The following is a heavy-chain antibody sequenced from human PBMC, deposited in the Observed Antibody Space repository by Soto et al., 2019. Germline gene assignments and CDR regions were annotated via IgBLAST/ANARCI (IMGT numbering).Heavy chain of an antibody. CDR1: GGTLSTYA. Sequence: QAQLVQSGAEVRKPGSSAKVSCKAPGGTLSTYAMSWVRQAPGQGLEWMGGIVPVFATPTYAQRFQGRVTITAHESTNTAYMELSSLRSEDTAVYYCARHSGPQFYYYAMDVWGQGTTVTVSS. CDR3: ARHSGPQFYYYAMDV. V-gene: IGHV1-69*01. D-gene: IGHD2-8*02. CDR2: IVPVFATP. J-gene: IGHJ6*02.